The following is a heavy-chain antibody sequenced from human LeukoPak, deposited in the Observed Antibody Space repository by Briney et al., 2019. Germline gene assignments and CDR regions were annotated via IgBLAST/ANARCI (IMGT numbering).Heavy chain of an antibody. CDR3: ARGGYSSGWYKLDFDY. Sequence: ASVKVSCKASGYTFTSYDINWVRQAPGQGLEWMGWMNPNSGNTGYAQKFQGRVTMTRNTSMSTAYMELSSLRSEDTAVYYCARGGYSSGWYKLDFDYWGQGTLVTVSS. V-gene: IGHV1-8*01. CDR2: MNPNSGNT. J-gene: IGHJ4*02. D-gene: IGHD6-19*01. CDR1: GYTFTSYD.